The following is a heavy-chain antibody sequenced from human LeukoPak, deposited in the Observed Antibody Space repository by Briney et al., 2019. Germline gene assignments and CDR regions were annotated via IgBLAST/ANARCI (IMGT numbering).Heavy chain of an antibody. D-gene: IGHD2-2*03. CDR3: ARDLGYCSSTSCPIDY. CDR2: INWNGGST. V-gene: IGHV3-20*04. Sequence: PGGSLRLSCAASGFTFDDYGMSWVRQAPGEGLEWVSGINWNGGSTGYADSVKGRFTIPRDNAKNSLYLQMNSLRAEDTALYYCARDLGYCSSTSCPIDYWGQGTLVTVSS. J-gene: IGHJ4*02. CDR1: GFTFDDYG.